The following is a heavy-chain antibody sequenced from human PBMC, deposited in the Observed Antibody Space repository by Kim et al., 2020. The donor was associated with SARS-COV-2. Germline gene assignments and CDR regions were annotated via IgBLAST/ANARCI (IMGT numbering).Heavy chain of an antibody. J-gene: IGHJ6*02. CDR1: GFSVSSNY. CDR2: IYSGGST. V-gene: IGHV3-53*01. D-gene: IGHD6-19*01. Sequence: GGSLRLSCAASGFSVSSNYMSWVRQAPGKGLEWVSVIYSGGSTYYADSVKGRFTISRDNSKNTLYLQMNSLRAEDTAVYYCGRDGDSSGWYYYGMDVWGQGTTGTVSS. CDR3: GRDGDSSGWYYYGMDV.